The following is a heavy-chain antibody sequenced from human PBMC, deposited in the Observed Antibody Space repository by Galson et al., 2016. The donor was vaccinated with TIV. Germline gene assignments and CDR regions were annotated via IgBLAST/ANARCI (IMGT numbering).Heavy chain of an antibody. J-gene: IGHJ6*02. D-gene: IGHD5-18*01. CDR1: GGTLSDFV. Sequence: SVKVSCKASGGTLSDFVFSWVRQAPGKGLEWMGGTIPLFRTENSAKRFKARVTITAEESTSTAYMELSSLRSEDTAIYYCAKDRNTAMDTYYWYYGMDVWGQGTTVTVSS. CDR2: TIPLFRTE. V-gene: IGHV1-69*13. CDR3: AKDRNTAMDTYYWYYGMDV.